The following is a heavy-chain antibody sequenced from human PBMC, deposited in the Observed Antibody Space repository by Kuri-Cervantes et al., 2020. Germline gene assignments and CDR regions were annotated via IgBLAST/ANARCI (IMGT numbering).Heavy chain of an antibody. V-gene: IGHV3-9*01. D-gene: IGHD3-10*01. CDR3: AKVNGSGSYLYWYFDL. CDR2: ISWNSGSI. J-gene: IGHJ2*01. Sequence: GGSLRLSCAASGFTFSSYWMHWVRQAPGKGLEWVSGISWNSGSIGYADSVKGRFTISRDNAKNSLYLQMNSLRAEDTALYYCAKVNGSGSYLYWYFDLWGRGTLVTVSS. CDR1: GFTFSSYW.